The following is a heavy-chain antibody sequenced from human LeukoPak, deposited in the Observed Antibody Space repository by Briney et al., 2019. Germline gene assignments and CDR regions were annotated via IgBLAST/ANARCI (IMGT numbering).Heavy chain of an antibody. V-gene: IGHV4-38-2*02. Sequence: PSETLSLTCTVSGYSISSGYYWGWILQPPGKGLEWTGSIYHSGSTYYNPSLKSRVTISVDTSKNQFSLKLSSVTAADTAVYYCAREGIMITFGGVIVPLHWFDPWGQGTLVTVSS. D-gene: IGHD3-16*02. J-gene: IGHJ5*02. CDR2: IYHSGST. CDR3: AREGIMITFGGVIVPLHWFDP. CDR1: GYSISSGYY.